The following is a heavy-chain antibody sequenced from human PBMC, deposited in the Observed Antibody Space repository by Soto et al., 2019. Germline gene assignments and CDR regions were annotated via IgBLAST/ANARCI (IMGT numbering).Heavy chain of an antibody. D-gene: IGHD2-2*01. Sequence: EVQLVESGGGLVQPGGSLRLSCSASGFTFSSYAMHWVRQAPGKGLEYVSAISSNGGSTYYADSVKGRFTISRDNSKNTLYLQMSSLRAEDTAVYYCVKGGYCSSTSCYRGAFDIWGQGTMVTVSS. CDR3: VKGGYCSSTSCYRGAFDI. CDR1: GFTFSSYA. J-gene: IGHJ3*02. V-gene: IGHV3-64D*06. CDR2: ISSNGGST.